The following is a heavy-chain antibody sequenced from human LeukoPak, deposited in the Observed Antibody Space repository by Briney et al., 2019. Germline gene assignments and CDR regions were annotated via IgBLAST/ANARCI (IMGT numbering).Heavy chain of an antibody. V-gene: IGHV3-48*02. J-gene: IGHJ6*02. D-gene: IGHD3-22*01. Sequence: GGSLRLSCAASGINFSGYSMHWVRQAPGKGLEWVSYISGSSRTIYYADSVRGRFTISRDNAKDSLHLQINSLRDEDTAVYYCAIRGYYDTTYAYDYHAMDVWGQGTAVTVSS. CDR1: GINFSGYS. CDR3: AIRGYYDTTYAYDYHAMDV. CDR2: ISGSSRTI.